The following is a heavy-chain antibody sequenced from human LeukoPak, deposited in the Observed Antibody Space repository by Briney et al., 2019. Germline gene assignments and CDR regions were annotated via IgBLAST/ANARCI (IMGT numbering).Heavy chain of an antibody. CDR3: ARAGGSYSPSDY. V-gene: IGHV1-18*01. CDR2: INAYNDNT. D-gene: IGHD2-21*01. CDR1: GYTFTSYG. Sequence: GASVKVSRKASGYTFTSYGISWVRQAPGQGLEWMGWINAYNDNTNFAQKFQGRVTMTTDTSTSTAYMELRSLRPDDTAVFYCARAGGSYSPSDYWGQGTLVTVSS. J-gene: IGHJ4*02.